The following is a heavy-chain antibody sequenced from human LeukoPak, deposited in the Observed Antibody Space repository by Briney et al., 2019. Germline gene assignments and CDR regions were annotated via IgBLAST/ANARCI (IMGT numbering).Heavy chain of an antibody. CDR3: AKDAVGYYDSSGTSTY. D-gene: IGHD3-22*01. V-gene: IGHV3-23*01. CDR1: GFTFITSA. CDR2: ISNSGDIT. Sequence: PGGSLRLSRAASGFTFITSAMNWVRQAPGKGLEWVSTISNSGDITYYADSIKGRFTISRDNSKNTLYLQMNSLRAEDTAVYYCAKDAVGYYDSSGTSTYWGQGTLVTVSS. J-gene: IGHJ4*02.